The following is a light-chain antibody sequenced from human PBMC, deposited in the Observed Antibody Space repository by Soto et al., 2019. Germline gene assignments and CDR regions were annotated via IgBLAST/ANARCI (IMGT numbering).Light chain of an antibody. CDR3: QQRAT. Sequence: EIVLTQSPASLALSPGEGATPSSRASLGVGGNLAWYQQRPNQAPRLLSHGTSNRATGIPPRFSGEGSGTDFTLTISSLEPEDSAVYYCQQRATFGQGTRLEIK. J-gene: IGKJ5*01. CDR1: LGVGGN. V-gene: IGKV3-11*01. CDR2: GTS.